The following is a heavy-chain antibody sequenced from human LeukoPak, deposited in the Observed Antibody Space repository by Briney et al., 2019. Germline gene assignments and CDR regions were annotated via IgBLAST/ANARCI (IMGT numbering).Heavy chain of an antibody. CDR3: ARDGWAQQLDY. Sequence: PSETLSLTCTVSGGSISSYYWSWIRQPPGKGLEWIGYIYYSGSTNYNPSLKSRVTISVDTSKNQFSLKLSSVTAADTAVYYCARDGWAQQLDYWGQGTLVTVSS. CDR2: IYYSGST. D-gene: IGHD6-13*01. J-gene: IGHJ4*02. CDR1: GGSISSYY. V-gene: IGHV4-59*01.